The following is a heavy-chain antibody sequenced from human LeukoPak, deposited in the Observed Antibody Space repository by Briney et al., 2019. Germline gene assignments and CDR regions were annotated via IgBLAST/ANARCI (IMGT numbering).Heavy chain of an antibody. D-gene: IGHD2-15*01. V-gene: IGHV1-2*02. CDR3: ARLLGYCSGGYCYFDY. Sequence: ASVKVSCKAFGYTFTGYYMHWVRQAPGQGLEWMGWINPNSGGTDYAQKFQGRVTLTRDTSISTAYMELSGLRSDDTAVYYCARLLGYCSGGYCYFDYWGQGTLVTVSS. J-gene: IGHJ4*02. CDR1: GYTFTGYY. CDR2: INPNSGGT.